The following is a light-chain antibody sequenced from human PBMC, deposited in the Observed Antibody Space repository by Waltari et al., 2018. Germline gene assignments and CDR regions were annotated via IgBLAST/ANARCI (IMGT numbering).Light chain of an antibody. CDR1: QAISTY. CDR3: QQSYSAPLA. V-gene: IGKV1-39*01. CDR2: SSS. J-gene: IGKJ4*01. Sequence: DTLMTQSPSSLSASVGDRVTITCRASQAISTYVNWYQQTPGMALKLLIFSSSSLHRGVSSRFSGSGSGTEFTLTISNLQPDDFATYYCQQSYSAPLAFGGGTKLDI.